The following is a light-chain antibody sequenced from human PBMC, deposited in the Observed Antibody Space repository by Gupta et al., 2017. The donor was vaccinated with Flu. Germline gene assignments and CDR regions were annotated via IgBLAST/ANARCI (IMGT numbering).Light chain of an antibody. V-gene: IGLV3-10*01. CDR1: ALPKKY. CDR2: EDR. CDR3: YSTDTSGNQSV. Sequence: GQTARITCSGDALPKKYAYWYQQKSGQAPVLIIYEDRKRPSGIPERFSGSSSGTMATLTISGAQVEDEADDDCYSTDTSGNQSVFGGGTNLTVL. J-gene: IGLJ3*02.